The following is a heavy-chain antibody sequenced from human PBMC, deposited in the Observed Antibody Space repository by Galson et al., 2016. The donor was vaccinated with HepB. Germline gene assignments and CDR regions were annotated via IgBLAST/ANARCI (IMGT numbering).Heavy chain of an antibody. Sequence: SLRLSCAASGFTFSMYWMSWVRQAPGKGLEWVANIKQGGSEKYYVESVRGRFTISRDNAKNSLFLQMNSLRAEDTAVYYCARDRRGSGWYIDYWGQGTTVTVSS. CDR3: ARDRRGSGWYIDY. V-gene: IGHV3-7*01. J-gene: IGHJ4*02. CDR2: IKQGGSEK. D-gene: IGHD6-19*01. CDR1: GFTFSMYW.